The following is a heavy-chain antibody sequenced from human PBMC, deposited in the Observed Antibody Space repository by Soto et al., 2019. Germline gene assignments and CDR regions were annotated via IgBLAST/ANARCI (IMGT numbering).Heavy chain of an antibody. CDR2: IYYSGST. D-gene: IGHD3-9*01. J-gene: IGHJ4*02. V-gene: IGHV4-59*01. CDR3: ARVNQTYYDILTGPIFDD. CDR1: GGSISSYY. Sequence: SETLSLTCTVSGGSISSYYWSWIRQPPGKGLEWIGYIYYSGSTNYNPSLKSRVTISVDTSKNQFSLKLSSVTAADTAVYYCARVNQTYYDILTGPIFDDWGKGTLVPVSS.